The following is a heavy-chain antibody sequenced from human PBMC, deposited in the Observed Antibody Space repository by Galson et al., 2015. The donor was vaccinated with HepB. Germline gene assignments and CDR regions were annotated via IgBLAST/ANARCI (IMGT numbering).Heavy chain of an antibody. D-gene: IGHD3-22*01. V-gene: IGHV1-69*06. CDR1: GGTFSSYA. Sequence: SVKVSCKASGGTFSSYAISWVRQAPGQGLEWMGGIIPIFGTANYAQKFQGRVTITADKSTSTAYMELSSLRSEDTAVYYCARGEVITMIVVVITGAFDIWGHGTMVTVSS. CDR2: IIPIFGTA. J-gene: IGHJ3*02. CDR3: ARGEVITMIVVVITGAFDI.